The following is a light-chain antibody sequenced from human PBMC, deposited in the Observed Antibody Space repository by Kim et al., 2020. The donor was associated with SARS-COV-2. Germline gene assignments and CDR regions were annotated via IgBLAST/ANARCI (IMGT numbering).Light chain of an antibody. CDR1: QSVNSF. J-gene: IGKJ4*01. Sequence: LSPGERATLSCRASQSVNSFLAWYQQKPGQAPRLLIHDASNRAAGIPARFSGSGSGTDFTLTISSLEPDDFAVYFCQHRNNWPLTFGGGTKVDIK. CDR3: QHRNNWPLT. V-gene: IGKV3-11*01. CDR2: DAS.